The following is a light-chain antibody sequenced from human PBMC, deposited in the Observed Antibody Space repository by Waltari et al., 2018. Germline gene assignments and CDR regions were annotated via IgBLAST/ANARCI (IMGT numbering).Light chain of an antibody. CDR2: DAS. CDR3: QQCYNWPPWT. CDR1: QNIGSN. Sequence: EIVMTQSPATLSVPPGEKATLSCRASQNIGSNLAWYQQKPGQAHRLLIYDASTRATGIPARFSGGGSGTEFTLTISSLQSEDCAVYYCQQCYNWPPWTFGQGTKVEIK. V-gene: IGKV3-15*01. J-gene: IGKJ1*01.